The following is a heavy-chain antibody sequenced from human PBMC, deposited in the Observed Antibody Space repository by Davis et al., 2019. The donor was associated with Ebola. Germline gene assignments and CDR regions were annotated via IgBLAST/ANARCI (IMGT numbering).Heavy chain of an antibody. Sequence: ASVKVSCKASGYTFTSYDINWVRQATGQGLEWMGWMNPNSGNTGYAQKFQGRVTMTRNTSISTAYMELSSLRSEDTAVYYCASGREGYSSSWYTFDYWGQGTLVTVSS. CDR1: GYTFTSYD. D-gene: IGHD6-13*01. CDR3: ASGREGYSSSWYTFDY. CDR2: MNPNSGNT. J-gene: IGHJ4*02. V-gene: IGHV1-8*01.